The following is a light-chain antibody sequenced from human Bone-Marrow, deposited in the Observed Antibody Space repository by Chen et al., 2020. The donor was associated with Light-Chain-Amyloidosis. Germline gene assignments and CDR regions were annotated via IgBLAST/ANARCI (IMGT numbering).Light chain of an antibody. V-gene: IGLV1-40*01. CDR1: SSNIGAPYD. CDR2: GTM. J-gene: IGLJ3*02. Sequence: QSVLPQPPSVSGAPGQRVTISCTGSSSNIGAPYDVLWYQQLPGAAPKLLIYGTMNRPSRVPDRFSGAKSGTSASLAITGLQAEDEADYYCQSYDNSLSGWVFGGGTKLTVL. CDR3: QSYDNSLSGWV.